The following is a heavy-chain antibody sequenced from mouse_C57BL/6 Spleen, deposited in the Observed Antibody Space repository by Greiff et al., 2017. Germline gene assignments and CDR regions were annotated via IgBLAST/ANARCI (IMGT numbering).Heavy chain of an antibody. CDR3: SIPGKCTYPASFAY. V-gene: IGHV1-74*01. CDR1: GYTFTSYW. CDR2: IHPSDSDT. D-gene: IGHD6-1*01. Sequence: QVQLQQSGPELVKPGASVKLSCKASGYTFTSYWMHWVKQRPGQGLEWIGRIHPSDSDTNYNQKFKGKATLTVDKSSSTAYMQLSSLTSADSAVYYCSIPGKCTYPASFAYWGQGTLVTVSA. J-gene: IGHJ3*01.